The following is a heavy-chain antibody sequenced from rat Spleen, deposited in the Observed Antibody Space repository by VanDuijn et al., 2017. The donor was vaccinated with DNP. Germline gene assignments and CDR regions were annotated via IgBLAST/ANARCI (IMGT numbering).Heavy chain of an antibody. CDR3: TTDFERGY. J-gene: IGHJ2*01. V-gene: IGHV5-20*01. Sequence: EVQLVESGGGLVQPGRSMKLSCAASGLTFSHSDLAWVRQAPAGGLEWVAYIRYDGGSTYYGDSVKGRFTISRDNAKSTLYLQMDSLRSEDTATYYCTTDFERGYWGQGVMVTVSS. CDR2: IRYDGGST. D-gene: IGHD1-11*01. CDR1: GLTFSHSD.